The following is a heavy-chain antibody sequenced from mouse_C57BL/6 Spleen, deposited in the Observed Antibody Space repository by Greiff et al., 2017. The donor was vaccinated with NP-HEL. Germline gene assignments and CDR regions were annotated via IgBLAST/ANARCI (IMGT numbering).Heavy chain of an antibody. Sequence: QVQLQQPGAELVKPGASVKLSCKASGYTFTSYWMHWVKQRPGQGLEWIGMIHPNSGSTNYNAKFKGKATLTVDKSSSTAYMQLSSLTSEDSAVYYCAEGATVLAHFDYWGQGTTLTVSS. J-gene: IGHJ2*01. V-gene: IGHV1-64*01. CDR2: IHPNSGST. D-gene: IGHD1-1*01. CDR3: AEGATVLAHFDY. CDR1: GYTFTSYW.